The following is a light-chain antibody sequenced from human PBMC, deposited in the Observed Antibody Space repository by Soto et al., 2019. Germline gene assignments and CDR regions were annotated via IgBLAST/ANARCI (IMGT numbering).Light chain of an antibody. Sequence: QSVLTQPASVSGSPGQSITISCTGTSSDVGRYNFVSWYQQHPGKAPKFMIYEVSNRPSGVSHRFSGSKSGNTASLTISGLQAEDEADYYCSSYTTRSTLVVFGGGTKLTVL. J-gene: IGLJ2*01. CDR3: SSYTTRSTLVV. V-gene: IGLV2-14*01. CDR1: SSDVGRYNF. CDR2: EVS.